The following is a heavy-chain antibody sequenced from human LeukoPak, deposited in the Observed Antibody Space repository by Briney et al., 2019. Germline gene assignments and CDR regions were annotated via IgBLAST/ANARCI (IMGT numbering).Heavy chain of an antibody. CDR1: GGSFSGYY. CDR2: INHSGST. Sequence: PSETLSLTCAVYGGSFSGYYWSWIRQLPGKGLEWIGEINHSGSTNYNPSLKSRVTISVDTSKNQFSLKLSSVTAADTAVYYCARVRRVIVATIGYYYYYMDVWGKGTTVTISS. D-gene: IGHD5-12*01. V-gene: IGHV4-34*01. CDR3: ARVRRVIVATIGYYYYYMDV. J-gene: IGHJ6*03.